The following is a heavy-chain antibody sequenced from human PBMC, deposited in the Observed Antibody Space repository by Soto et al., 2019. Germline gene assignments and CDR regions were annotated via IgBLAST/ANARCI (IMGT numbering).Heavy chain of an antibody. CDR2: IYSGGST. CDR1: GFTVSSNY. D-gene: IGHD5-18*01. J-gene: IGHJ3*02. CDR3: ARDLMYSHGPEGAFDI. V-gene: IGHV3-53*01. Sequence: GGSLRLSCAASGFTVSSNYMSWVRQAPGKGLEWVSVIYSGGSTYYADSVKGRFTISRDNSKNTLYLQMNSLRAEDTAVYYCARDLMYSHGPEGAFDIWGQGTMVTVS.